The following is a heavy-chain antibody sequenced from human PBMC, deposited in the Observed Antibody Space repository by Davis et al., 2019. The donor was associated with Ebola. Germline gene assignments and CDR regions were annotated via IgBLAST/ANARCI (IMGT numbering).Heavy chain of an antibody. V-gene: IGHV3-7*01. CDR3: ARDYWGSGDY. CDR2: INEDGSEK. D-gene: IGHD7-27*01. J-gene: IGHJ4*02. CDR1: TFAFNTYW. Sequence: GESLKISCAASTFAFNTYWMRWVRQAPGKGLEWVATINEDGSEKYYVDSVKGRFTISRDNAKNTLYLQMDSLRAEDTATYYCARDYWGSGDYWGQGTLVTVSS.